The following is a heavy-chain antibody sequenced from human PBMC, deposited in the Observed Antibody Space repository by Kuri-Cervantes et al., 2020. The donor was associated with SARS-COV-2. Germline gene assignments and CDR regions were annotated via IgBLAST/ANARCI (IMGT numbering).Heavy chain of an antibody. CDR2: IYTSGST. CDR3: ARVSSVPAQLSYSRYYYIDV. J-gene: IGHJ6*03. Sequence: SETLSLTCSVSGGSISSGSYYWTWIRQPAGEGLEYIGRIYTSGSTDYNSSLKSRVTISIDTSQSSFSLHLTSVTAADTAVYFCARVSSVPAQLSYSRYYYIDVWGKGTTVTVSS. V-gene: IGHV4-61*02. CDR1: GGSISSGSYY. D-gene: IGHD2-15*01.